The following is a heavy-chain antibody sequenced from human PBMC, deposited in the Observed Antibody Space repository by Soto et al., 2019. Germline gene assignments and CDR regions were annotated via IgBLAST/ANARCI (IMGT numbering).Heavy chain of an antibody. CDR1: GFTFSSYG. D-gene: IGHD5-12*01. CDR3: ARDSKIVATSEGHYYYYGMDV. Sequence: SGGSLRLSCAASGFTFSSYGMHWVRQAPGKGLEWVAVIWYDGSNKYYADSVKGRFTISRDNSKNTLYLQMNSLRAEDTAVYYCARDSKIVATSEGHYYYYGMDVWGQGTTVTVSS. CDR2: IWYDGSNK. J-gene: IGHJ6*02. V-gene: IGHV3-33*01.